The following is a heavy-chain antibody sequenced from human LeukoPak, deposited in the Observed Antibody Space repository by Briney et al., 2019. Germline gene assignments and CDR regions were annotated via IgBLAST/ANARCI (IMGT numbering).Heavy chain of an antibody. D-gene: IGHD3-3*01. CDR3: ARGRRNNVLRFLEWYAGGYGY. Sequence: SETLSLTCAVYGGSFSGYYWSWIRQPPGKGLEWIGEINHSGSTNYNPSLKSRVTISVDTSKNQFSLKLSSVTAADTAVYYCARGRRNNVLRFLEWYAGGYGYWGQGTLVTVSS. CDR1: GGSFSGYY. V-gene: IGHV4-34*01. J-gene: IGHJ4*02. CDR2: INHSGST.